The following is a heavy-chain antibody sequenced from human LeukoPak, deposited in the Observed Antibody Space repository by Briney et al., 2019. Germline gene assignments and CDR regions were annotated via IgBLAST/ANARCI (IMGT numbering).Heavy chain of an antibody. Sequence: ASVKVSCKASGGTFSSYAISWVRQAPGQGLEWMGGIIPIFGTANYAQKFQGRVTITADESTSTAYMELSSLRSEDTAVYYCARTTLNSGSYEGGEFDPWGQGTLVTVSS. CDR1: GGTFSSYA. D-gene: IGHD1-26*01. CDR2: IIPIFGTA. V-gene: IGHV1-69*13. CDR3: ARTTLNSGSYEGGEFDP. J-gene: IGHJ5*02.